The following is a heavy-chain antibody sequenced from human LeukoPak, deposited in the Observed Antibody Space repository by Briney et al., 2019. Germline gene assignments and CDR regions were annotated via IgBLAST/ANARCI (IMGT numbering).Heavy chain of an antibody. J-gene: IGHJ3*02. V-gene: IGHV1-2*02. Sequence: ASVKVSCKASGYTFTGYYMHWVRQAPGQGLEWMGWINPNSGGTNYAQKFQGRVTMTRDTSISTAYMELSRLRSDDTAVYYCARAPSYDSSGYSRRYRPDAFDIWGQGTMVTVSS. CDR3: ARAPSYDSSGYSRRYRPDAFDI. CDR1: GYTFTGYY. CDR2: INPNSGGT. D-gene: IGHD3-22*01.